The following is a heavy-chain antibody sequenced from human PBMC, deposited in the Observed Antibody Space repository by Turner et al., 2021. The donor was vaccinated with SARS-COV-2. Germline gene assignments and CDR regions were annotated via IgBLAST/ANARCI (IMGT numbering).Heavy chain of an antibody. J-gene: IGHJ5*02. Sequence: QLQLQESGAGLVKPSETLSLTCTVSGGSISSSSYYWGWIRQPPGKGLEWIGGIYYSGSTYYNPSLKSRVTISVDTSKNHFSLKLSSVTAADTALYYCARHWEVAAAADLARFDPWGQGTLVTVSS. CDR1: GGSISSSSYY. V-gene: IGHV4-39*01. CDR2: IYYSGST. D-gene: IGHD6-13*01. CDR3: ARHWEVAAAADLARFDP.